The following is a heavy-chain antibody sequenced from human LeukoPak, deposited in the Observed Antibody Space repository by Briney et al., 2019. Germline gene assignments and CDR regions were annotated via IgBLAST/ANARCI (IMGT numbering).Heavy chain of an antibody. CDR2: IRSKANSYAT. V-gene: IGHV3-73*01. CDR3: TSNYCSSTSCYAR. CDR1: GFTFSGSA. Sequence: PGGSLRLSCAASGFTFSGSAMHWVRQASGKGLEWVGRIRSKANSYATAYAASVKGRFTISRDDSKNTAYLQMNSLKTEDTAVYYCTSNYCSSTSCYARWGQGTLVTVSS. J-gene: IGHJ4*02. D-gene: IGHD2-2*01.